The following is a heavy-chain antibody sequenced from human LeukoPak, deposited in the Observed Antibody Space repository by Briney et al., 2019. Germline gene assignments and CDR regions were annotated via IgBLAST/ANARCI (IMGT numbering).Heavy chain of an antibody. CDR2: INRGGSRT. J-gene: IGHJ4*02. D-gene: IGHD5-18*01. V-gene: IGHV3-74*01. Sequence: GGSLRLSCAASGFTFSNHWMHWVRQAPGKGLMWVSRINRGGSRTDYADSVKGRFTISRDDAKSTLYLQLNSLRAEDTAVYFCARGGSDTAMAHDYWGQGTLVTVSS. CDR1: GFTFSNHW. CDR3: ARGGSDTAMAHDY.